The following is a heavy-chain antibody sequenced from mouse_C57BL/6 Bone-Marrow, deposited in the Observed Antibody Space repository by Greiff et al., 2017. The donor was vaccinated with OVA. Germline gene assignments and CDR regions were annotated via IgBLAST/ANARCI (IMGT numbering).Heavy chain of an antibody. D-gene: IGHD1-1*01. V-gene: IGHV1-26*01. CDR1: GYTFTDYY. CDR3: ARDYYGSSWRFAY. J-gene: IGHJ3*01. Sequence: VQLKQSGPELVKPGASVKISCKASGYTFTDYYMNWVKQSHGKSLEWIGDINPNNGGTSYNQKFKGKATLTVDKSSSTAYMELRSLTSEDSAVYYCARDYYGSSWRFAYWGQGTLVTVSA. CDR2: INPNNGGT.